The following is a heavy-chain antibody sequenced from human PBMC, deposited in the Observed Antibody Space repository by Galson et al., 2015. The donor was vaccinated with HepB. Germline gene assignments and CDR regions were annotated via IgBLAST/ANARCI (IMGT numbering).Heavy chain of an antibody. V-gene: IGHV3-66*02. CDR2: IYSGGST. D-gene: IGHD3-22*01. CDR3: ARWTGYYDSSGYYWNWFDP. J-gene: IGHJ5*02. CDR1: GFTVSSNY. Sequence: SLRLSCAASGFTVSSNYMSWVRQAPGKGLEWVSVIYSGGSTYYADSVKGRFTISRDNSKNTLYLQMNSLRAEDTAVYYCARWTGYYDSSGYYWNWFDPWGQGTLVTVSS.